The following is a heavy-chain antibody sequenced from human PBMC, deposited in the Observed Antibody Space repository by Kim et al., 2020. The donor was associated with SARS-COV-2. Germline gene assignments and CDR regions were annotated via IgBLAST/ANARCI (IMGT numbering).Heavy chain of an antibody. V-gene: IGHV4-59*01. CDR3: VRDVANWGFDY. CDR1: GASMISYY. CDR2: IHYIGRT. J-gene: IGHJ4*02. Sequence: SETLSLTCTVSGASMISYYWNWIRQSPGKGLEWIGYIHYIGRTNYSPSLDTRVTMSMDTSKNQFSLKLTSMTAADTALYYCVRDVANWGFDYWGQGLLVTVSS. D-gene: IGHD7-27*01.